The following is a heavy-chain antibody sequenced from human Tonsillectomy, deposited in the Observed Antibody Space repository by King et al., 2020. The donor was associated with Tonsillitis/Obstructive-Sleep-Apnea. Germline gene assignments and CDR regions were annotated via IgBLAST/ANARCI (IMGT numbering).Heavy chain of an antibody. CDR1: GFTFSNAW. J-gene: IGHJ3*02. D-gene: IGHD3-10*01. CDR3: TTRVLLWFGELSNDAFDI. Sequence: VQLVESGGGLVKPGGSLRLSCAASGFTFSNAWMSWVRQAPGKGLEWVGRIKSKTDGGTTDYAAPVKGRFTISRDDSKNTLYLQMNSLKTEDTAVYYFTTRVLLWFGELSNDAFDIWGQGTMVTVSS. V-gene: IGHV3-15*01. CDR2: IKSKTDGGTT.